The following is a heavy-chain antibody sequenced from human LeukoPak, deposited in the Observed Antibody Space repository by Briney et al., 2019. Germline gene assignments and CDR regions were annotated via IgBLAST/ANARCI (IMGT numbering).Heavy chain of an antibody. CDR1: GGTFSSYA. Sequence: SVKVSCKASGGTFSSYAISWVRQAPGQGLEWMGRIIPIFGIANYAQKFQGRVTITADKSTSTAYMELSSLRSEDTAVYYSARDTNDYYDSSGYYFHYWGQGTLVTVSS. CDR3: ARDTNDYYDSSGYYFHY. D-gene: IGHD3-22*01. CDR2: IIPIFGIA. J-gene: IGHJ4*02. V-gene: IGHV1-69*04.